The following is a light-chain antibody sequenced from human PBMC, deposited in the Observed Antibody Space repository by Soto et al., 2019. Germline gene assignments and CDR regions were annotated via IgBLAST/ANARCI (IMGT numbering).Light chain of an antibody. CDR1: SSDVGRYNY. CDR3: SSYATSSGVV. CDR2: DVR. J-gene: IGLJ2*01. Sequence: QSALTQPASVSGSPGQSITISCTGTSSDVGRYNYVSWYQHHPGKAPKLMIYDVRIRPSGVSNRFAGSKSGNTASLTISGLQAEDEADYYCSSYATSSGVVFGGGTKLTVL. V-gene: IGLV2-14*03.